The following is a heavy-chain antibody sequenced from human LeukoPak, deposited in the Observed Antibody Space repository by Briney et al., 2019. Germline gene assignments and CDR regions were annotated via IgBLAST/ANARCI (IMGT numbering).Heavy chain of an antibody. CDR2: IYYSGST. Sequence: PSETLSLTCAVSGGSVSSGGYSWSWIRQPPGKGLEWIGYIYYSGSTYYNPSLKSRVTISVDTSKNQFSLKLSSVTAADTAVYYCARDRVGATYYWGQGTLVTVSS. CDR3: ARDRVGATYY. J-gene: IGHJ4*02. D-gene: IGHD1-26*01. CDR1: GGSVSSGGYS. V-gene: IGHV4-30-4*07.